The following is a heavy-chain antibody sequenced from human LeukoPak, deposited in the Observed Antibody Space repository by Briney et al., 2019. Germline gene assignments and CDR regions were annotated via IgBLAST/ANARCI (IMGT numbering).Heavy chain of an antibody. J-gene: IGHJ4*02. CDR2: INPNSGGT. V-gene: IGHV1-2*02. D-gene: IGHD6-6*01. Sequence: ASVKVSCQASGYIFTGYYMHWVRQAPGQGLEWMGWINPNSGGTNSAQKFQDRVTVTRDTSISTAYMELSRLRSDDTAVYYCAISSSLIAARPVDYWGQGTLVTVAS. CDR3: AISSSLIAARPVDY. CDR1: GYIFTGYY.